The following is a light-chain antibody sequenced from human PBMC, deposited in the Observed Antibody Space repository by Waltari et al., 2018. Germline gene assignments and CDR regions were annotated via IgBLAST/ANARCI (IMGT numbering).Light chain of an antibody. CDR3: QQYSNWPPIT. V-gene: IGKV3-15*01. CDR2: DAS. CDR1: QSIYNK. J-gene: IGKJ4*01. Sequence: EIVLTQSPATLSVSPGVRAALSCRARQSIYNKLAWFQQKPGQAPWLLIYDASTRATGVPARFSGSGSGTEFTLTISGLQSEDFAVYYCQQYSNWPPITFGGGTKVEIK.